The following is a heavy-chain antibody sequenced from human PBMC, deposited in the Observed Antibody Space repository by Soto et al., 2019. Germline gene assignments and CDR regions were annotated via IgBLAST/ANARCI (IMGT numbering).Heavy chain of an antibody. CDR2: IIPILGIA. D-gene: IGHD2-2*01. CDR1: GGTFSSYT. CDR3: ARSKNIVVVPAAMEFDYYYYMDV. J-gene: IGHJ6*03. V-gene: IGHV1-69*02. Sequence: QVQLVQSGAEVKKPGSSVKVSCKASGGTFSSYTISWVRQAPGQGLEWMGRIIPILGIANYAQKFQGRVTITADKSTSTAYMERSSLRSEDTAGYYCARSKNIVVVPAAMEFDYYYYMDVWGKGTTVTVSS.